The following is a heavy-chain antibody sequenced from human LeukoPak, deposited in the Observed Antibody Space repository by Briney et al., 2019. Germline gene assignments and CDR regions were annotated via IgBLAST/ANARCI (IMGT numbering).Heavy chain of an antibody. D-gene: IGHD6-19*01. CDR1: GFIFSSYG. CDR3: ARDDPLAVAGNWFDP. Sequence: GGSLRLSCTTSGFIFSSYGIHWVRQAPGKGLEWVALISYDGSNKYYVDSVKGRFTISRDNSKNTLYLQMNSLKSEDTAVYYCARDDPLAVAGNWFDPWGQGTLVTVSS. CDR2: ISYDGSNK. V-gene: IGHV3-30*03. J-gene: IGHJ5*02.